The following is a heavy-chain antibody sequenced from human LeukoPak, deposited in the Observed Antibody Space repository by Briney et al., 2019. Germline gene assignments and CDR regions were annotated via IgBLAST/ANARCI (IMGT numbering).Heavy chain of an antibody. CDR3: VRGGGMQGSGY. Sequence: PGGSLRLSCAASGFTFSDYYMSWIRQVPGKGLEWFSHIDSSGSTIYYADSVKGRFTISRDNAKTSLYLQMNNLRAEDAAVYYCVRGGGMQGSGYWGQGTLVTVSS. V-gene: IGHV3-11*01. CDR2: IDSSGSTI. D-gene: IGHD3-16*01. J-gene: IGHJ4*02. CDR1: GFTFSDYY.